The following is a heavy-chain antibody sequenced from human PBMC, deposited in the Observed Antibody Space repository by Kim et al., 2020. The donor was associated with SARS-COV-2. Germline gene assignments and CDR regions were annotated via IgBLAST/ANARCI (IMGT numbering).Heavy chain of an antibody. J-gene: IGHJ4*02. CDR1: GFTFSSYS. D-gene: IGHD2-2*03. V-gene: IGHV3-48*02. Sequence: GGSLRLSCAASGFTFSSYSMNWVRQAPGKGLEWVSYISSSSSTIYYADSVKGRFTISRDNAKNSLYLQMNSLRDEDTAVYYCARGGPGYCSSTSCPIADYWGQGTLVTVSS. CDR3: ARGGPGYCSSTSCPIADY. CDR2: ISSSSSTI.